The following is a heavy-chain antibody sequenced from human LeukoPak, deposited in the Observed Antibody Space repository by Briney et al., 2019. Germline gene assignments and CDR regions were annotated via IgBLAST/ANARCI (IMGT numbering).Heavy chain of an antibody. CDR2: INPNSGGT. CDR3: ARDSSSWSYYYYGMDV. D-gene: IGHD6-13*01. Sequence: GASVKVSCKASGYTFTGYYMHWVRQAPGQGLEWMGWINPNSGGTNYAQKFQGRVTMTRDTSISTAYMELSRLRSDDMAVYYCARDSSSWSYYYYGMDVWGQGTTVTVSS. CDR1: GYTFTGYY. V-gene: IGHV1-2*02. J-gene: IGHJ6*02.